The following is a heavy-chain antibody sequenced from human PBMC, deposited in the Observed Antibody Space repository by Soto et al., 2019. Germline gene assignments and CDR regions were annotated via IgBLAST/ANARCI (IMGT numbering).Heavy chain of an antibody. J-gene: IGHJ6*02. CDR1: RDSVSGSDCY. CDR2: VSXPVTP. V-gene: IGHV4-61*08. Sequence: SETLSLRCAVSRDSVSGSDCYWTWIRQPNGKPLQWIGDVSXPVTPNYTPSPQSRVDMSVXKYKNQCSLKGRSVTAADAAVSLCARVSKLVAPKDGKSAYFYAMDVWGPGTTVTVSS. D-gene: IGHD6-6*01. CDR3: ARVSKLVAPKDGKSAYFYAMDV.